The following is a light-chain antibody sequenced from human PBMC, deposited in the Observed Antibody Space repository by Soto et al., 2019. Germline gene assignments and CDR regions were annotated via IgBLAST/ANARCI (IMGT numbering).Light chain of an antibody. Sequence: QSVVTQPPSASGTPGQRVTISCSGSSSNIGSNTVNWYQQLPGTAPKLLIYGNNQRPSGVPDRFSGSKSGTSASLAITGLQSEDEGDYYCASWDDSLNGWVFGGGTKLTVL. J-gene: IGLJ3*02. V-gene: IGLV1-44*01. CDR3: ASWDDSLNGWV. CDR1: SSNIGSNT. CDR2: GNN.